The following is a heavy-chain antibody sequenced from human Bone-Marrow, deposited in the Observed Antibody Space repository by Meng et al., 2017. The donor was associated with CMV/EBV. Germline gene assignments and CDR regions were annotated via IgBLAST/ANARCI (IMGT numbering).Heavy chain of an antibody. J-gene: IGHJ4*02. Sequence: ASVKVSCKASKYTFTGYYVHWVRQAPGQGLEWMGWINPNNGDTNYAQGFQGRVTMTRDTSISTAYMELRFDDTAVYYCARAYGSGSSKDHYYFDHWGQGTLVTVYS. D-gene: IGHD3-10*01. CDR3: ARAYGSGSSKDHYYFDH. CDR2: INPNNGDT. CDR1: KYTFTGYY. V-gene: IGHV1-2*02.